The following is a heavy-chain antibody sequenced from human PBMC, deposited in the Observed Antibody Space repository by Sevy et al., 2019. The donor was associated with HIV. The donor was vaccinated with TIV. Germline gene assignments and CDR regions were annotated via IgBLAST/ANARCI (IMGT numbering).Heavy chain of an antibody. CDR2: INWNGGST. Sequence: GGSLRLSCAASGFTFDDYGMSWVRQAPGKGLEWVSGINWNGGSTGYADSVKGPFTISRDNAKNSLYLQMNSRRAEDTALYYCARDHGDILTGYYTRVAFDYWGQGTLVTVSS. J-gene: IGHJ4*02. D-gene: IGHD3-9*01. CDR3: ARDHGDILTGYYTRVAFDY. CDR1: GFTFDDYG. V-gene: IGHV3-20*04.